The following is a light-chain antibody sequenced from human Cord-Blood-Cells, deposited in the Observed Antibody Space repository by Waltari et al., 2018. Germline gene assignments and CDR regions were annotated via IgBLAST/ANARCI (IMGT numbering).Light chain of an antibody. V-gene: IGLV3-1*01. CDR3: QAWDSSTENWV. J-gene: IGLJ3*02. CDR2: QDS. Sequence: SYELTQPPSVSVSPGQTASITCSGDKLGDKYACWYQQKPGQSPVLVIYQDSKRPSGIPARFSGSNSGNTATLTISGTQAMDEADYYCQAWDSSTENWVFGGGTKLTVL. CDR1: KLGDKY.